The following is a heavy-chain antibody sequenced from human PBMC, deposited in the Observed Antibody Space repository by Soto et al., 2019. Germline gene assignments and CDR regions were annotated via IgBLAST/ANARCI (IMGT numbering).Heavy chain of an antibody. CDR3: AREGVSRVATKALDY. V-gene: IGHV3-33*01. CDR2: IWYDGSNK. Sequence: QVQLVESGGGVVQPGRSLRLSCAASGFTFSSYGMHWVRQAPGKGLEWVAVIWYDGSNKYYADSVKGRFTISRDNSKNTLYLQMNSLRAEDTAVYYCAREGVSRVATKALDYWGQGTLVTVSS. CDR1: GFTFSSYG. J-gene: IGHJ4*02. D-gene: IGHD2-15*01.